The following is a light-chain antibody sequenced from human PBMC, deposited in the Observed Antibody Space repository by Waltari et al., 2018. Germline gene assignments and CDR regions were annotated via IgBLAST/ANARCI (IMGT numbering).Light chain of an antibody. CDR1: QGIGNN. V-gene: IGKV1-6*01. Sequence: IQMTQSPSSLSASVGDRVTITCQASQGIGNNLAWYQQKPGKVPKLLIYKASTWQSGVPSRSSGIGSGTDFTLTISSLQPEDFATYYGQHVYGTPFTFGPGTKLEIK. CDR2: KAS. J-gene: IGKJ3*01. CDR3: QHVYGTPFT.